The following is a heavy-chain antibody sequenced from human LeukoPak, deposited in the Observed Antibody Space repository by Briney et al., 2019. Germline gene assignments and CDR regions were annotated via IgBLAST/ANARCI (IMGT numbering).Heavy chain of an antibody. Sequence: SETLSLTCTVSGGSISSSSYYWGWIRQPPGKGLEWIGSIYYSGSTYYNPSLKSRVTISVDTSKNQFSLKLSSVTAADTAVYYCTVVVVAATHYYFDYWGQGTLVTVSS. D-gene: IGHD2-15*01. J-gene: IGHJ4*02. CDR3: TVVVVAATHYYFDY. CDR2: IYYSGST. V-gene: IGHV4-39*01. CDR1: GGSISSSSYY.